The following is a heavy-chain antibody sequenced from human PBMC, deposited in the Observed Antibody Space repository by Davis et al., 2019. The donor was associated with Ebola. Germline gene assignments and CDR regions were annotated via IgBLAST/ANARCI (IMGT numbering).Heavy chain of an antibody. CDR1: GGSFSGYY. D-gene: IGHD4-23*01. J-gene: IGHJ4*02. Sequence: SETLSLTCAVYGGSFSGYYWSWIRQPPGKELEWIGYIYYSGSTNYNPSLKSRVTISVDTSKNQFSLKLSSVTAADTAVYYCARGILARWGFDYWGQGTLVTVSS. CDR2: IYYSGST. CDR3: ARGILARWGFDY. V-gene: IGHV4-59*01.